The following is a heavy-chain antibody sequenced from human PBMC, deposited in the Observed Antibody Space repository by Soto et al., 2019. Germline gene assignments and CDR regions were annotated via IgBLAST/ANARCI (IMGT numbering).Heavy chain of an antibody. J-gene: IGHJ6*02. CDR2: IIPIFGTA. CDR3: ARLADRMGTYYYGMDV. Sequence: QVQLVQSGAEVKKPGSSVKVSCKASGGTFGSYAISWVRQAPGQGLEWMGGIIPIFGTANYAQKFQGRVTITADESTSTAYMELSSLRSEDTAVYYCARLADRMGTYYYGMDVWGQGTTVTVSS. CDR1: GGTFGSYA. V-gene: IGHV1-69*12. D-gene: IGHD1-1*01.